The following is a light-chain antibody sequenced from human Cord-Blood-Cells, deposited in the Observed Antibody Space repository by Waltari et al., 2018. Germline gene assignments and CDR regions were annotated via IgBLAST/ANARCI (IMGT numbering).Light chain of an antibody. J-gene: IGLJ1*01. V-gene: IGLV2-11*01. Sequence: QSALPQPRSVSGSPGQSVTISCTGTSRAVGGYNYVSWYQQHPGKAPKLMIYDVSKRPSGVPDRFSGSKSGNTASLTISGLQAEDEADYYCCSYAGSYTYVFGTGTKVTVL. CDR3: CSYAGSYTYV. CDR2: DVS. CDR1: SRAVGGYNY.